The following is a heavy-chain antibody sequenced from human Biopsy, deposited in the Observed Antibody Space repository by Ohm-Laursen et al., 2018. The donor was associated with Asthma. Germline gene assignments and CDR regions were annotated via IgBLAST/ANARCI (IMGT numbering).Heavy chain of an antibody. CDR3: ARCQVGYSSGWSLLLKKIYYTGMDV. V-gene: IGHV1-69*01. CDR1: GGTFSNFA. J-gene: IGHJ6*02. D-gene: IGHD6-19*01. CDR2: IMTVFGTT. Sequence: SSVKVSCKAPGGTFSNFAISWVPQAPGQGLEWLGGIMTVFGTTNYAQKFQGRVTITADESTSTAYMEVTSLRSEDTAIYYCARCQVGYSSGWSLLLKKIYYTGMDVWGQGNAVTVSS.